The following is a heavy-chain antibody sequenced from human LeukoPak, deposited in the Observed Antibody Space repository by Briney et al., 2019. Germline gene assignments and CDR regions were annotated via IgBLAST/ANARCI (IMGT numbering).Heavy chain of an antibody. CDR3: ARHYNFDY. D-gene: IGHD4-11*01. V-gene: IGHV5-51*01. Sequence: GESLKISCKGSGYSFTTYWIGWVRQMPGKGLEWMGNIYPGDSDTRYNPSFQGQITISADKSISTAYLQWSSLKASDTAIYYCARHYNFDYWGQGTLVTVSS. CDR2: IYPGDSDT. J-gene: IGHJ4*02. CDR1: GYSFTTYW.